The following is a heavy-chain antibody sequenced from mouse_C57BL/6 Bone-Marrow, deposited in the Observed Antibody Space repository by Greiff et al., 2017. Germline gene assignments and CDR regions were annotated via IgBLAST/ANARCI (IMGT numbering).Heavy chain of an antibody. V-gene: IGHV14-1*01. CDR2: LDPEDGDT. CDR1: GFNIKDYY. CDR3: RWLLYAMDY. J-gene: IGHJ4*01. Sequence: DVKLVESGAELVRPGASVKLSCTASGFNIKDYYMHWVKQRPEQGLEWIGRLDPEDGDTEYAPKFQGKATMTADTSSNTAYLQLSSLTSEDTAVYYCRWLLYAMDYWGQGTSVTVSS. D-gene: IGHD2-3*01.